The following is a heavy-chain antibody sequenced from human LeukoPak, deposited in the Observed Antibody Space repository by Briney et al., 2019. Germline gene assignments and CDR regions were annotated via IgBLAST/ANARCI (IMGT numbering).Heavy chain of an antibody. Sequence: GGSLRLSCAASGFTFRNYAMNWVRQAPGKGLDWVSVISGSSGSTYYADSVKGRFTISRDNSKNALYLQMSSLRAEDTAVYYCAKEAGYSGYDYPDYWGQGTLVTVSS. CDR2: ISGSSGST. J-gene: IGHJ4*02. V-gene: IGHV3-23*01. CDR1: GFTFRNYA. CDR3: AKEAGYSGYDYPDY. D-gene: IGHD5-12*01.